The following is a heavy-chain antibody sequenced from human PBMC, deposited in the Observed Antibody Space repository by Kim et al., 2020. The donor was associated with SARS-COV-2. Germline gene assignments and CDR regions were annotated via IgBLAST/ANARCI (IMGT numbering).Heavy chain of an antibody. CDR3: AKKIADSSGSPIDY. V-gene: IGHV3-23*01. D-gene: IGHD6-19*01. J-gene: IGHJ4*02. Sequence: GGSLRLSCAASGFTFSSYAMSWVRQAPGKGLEWVSAISGSGGSTYYADSVKGRFTISRDNSKNTLYLQMNSLRAEDTAVYYCAKKIADSSGSPIDYWGQGTLVTVSS. CDR1: GFTFSSYA. CDR2: ISGSGGST.